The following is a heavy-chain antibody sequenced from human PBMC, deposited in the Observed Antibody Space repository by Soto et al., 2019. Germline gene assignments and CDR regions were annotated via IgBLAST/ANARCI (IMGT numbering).Heavy chain of an antibody. CDR3: ARDVVGAVPGY. CDR2: ISAYNGNT. D-gene: IGHD6-19*01. CDR1: GYNYLSYG. V-gene: IGHV1-18*01. Sequence: QVHLVQSGAEVKKPGASVRVSCKASGYNYLSYGISWVRQPPGQGLEWMGWISAYNGNTNYAQKFQDRVTMTRDTSTSTAYLEVRSLTSDDTAVYYCARDVVGAVPGYWGQGTLITVSS. J-gene: IGHJ4*02.